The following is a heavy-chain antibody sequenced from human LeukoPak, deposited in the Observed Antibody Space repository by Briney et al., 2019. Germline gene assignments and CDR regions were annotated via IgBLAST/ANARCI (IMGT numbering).Heavy chain of an antibody. CDR1: GFTFSSYS. D-gene: IGHD5-12*01. CDR2: ISSSSSYI. Sequence: IPGGSLRLSCAASGFTFSSYSMNWVRQAPGKGLEWVSSISSSSSYIYYADSGKGRFTISRDNAKNSLYLQMNSLRAEDTAVYYCARDPAGFIPLVATDYWGQGTLVTVSS. CDR3: ARDPAGFIPLVATDY. J-gene: IGHJ4*02. V-gene: IGHV3-21*01.